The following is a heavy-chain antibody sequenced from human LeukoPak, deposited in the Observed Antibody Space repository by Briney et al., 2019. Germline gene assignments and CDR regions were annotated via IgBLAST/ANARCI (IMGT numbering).Heavy chain of an antibody. CDR1: GFIFSSNW. Sequence: GGSLRLSCAASGFIFSSNWMSWVRQAAGKGLEWVANINPDGSRKYYVGSGKGRFTISRDNAKNSLYLEMNSLRDEDTAVYYCARGDSSSGWWFDPWGQGTRVTVSS. CDR2: INPDGSRK. J-gene: IGHJ5*02. D-gene: IGHD6-13*01. CDR3: ARGDSSSGWWFDP. V-gene: IGHV3-7*01.